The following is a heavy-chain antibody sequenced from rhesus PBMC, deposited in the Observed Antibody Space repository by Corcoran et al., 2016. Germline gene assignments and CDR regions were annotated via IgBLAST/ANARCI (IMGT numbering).Heavy chain of an antibody. Sequence: QVQLQESGPGLVKPSETLPLTCAVSGASISSNYWSWIRQPPGKGLEWIGYIYGGSGSTSYNPSLKSRVTISKDTSKNQFSLKLSSVTAADTAVYYCASHSSGSWRPDYWGQGVLVTVSS. V-gene: IGHV4-147*01. CDR1: GASISSNY. J-gene: IGHJ4*01. D-gene: IGHD6-25*01. CDR2: IYGGSGST. CDR3: ASHSSGSWRPDY.